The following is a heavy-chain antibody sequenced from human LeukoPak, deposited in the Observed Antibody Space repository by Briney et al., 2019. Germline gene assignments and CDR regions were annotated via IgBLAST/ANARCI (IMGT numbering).Heavy chain of an antibody. CDR2: ISAYNGNT. CDR3: ARDPIVGAHRWAFDI. J-gene: IGHJ3*02. D-gene: IGHD1-26*01. CDR1: GYTFTSYG. Sequence: ASVKVSCKASGYTFTSYGISWVRQAPGQGLAWMGWISAYNGNTNYAQKLQGRVTMTTDTSTSTAYTELRSLRSDDTAVYYCARDPIVGAHRWAFDIWGQGTMVTVSS. V-gene: IGHV1-18*01.